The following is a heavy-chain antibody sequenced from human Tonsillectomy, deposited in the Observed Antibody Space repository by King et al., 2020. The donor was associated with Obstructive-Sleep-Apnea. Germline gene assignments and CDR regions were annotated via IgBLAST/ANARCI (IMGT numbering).Heavy chain of an antibody. CDR1: GGSISSSNW. J-gene: IGHJ4*02. CDR3: ARGPFKELPFDY. Sequence: VQLQESGPGLVKPSGTLSLTCAVSGGSISSSNWWSWVRQPPGKGLEWIGEIYHSGSTNYNPSLKSRVTISVDKPKNQFSLKLSSVSAADTAVYYCARGPFKELPFDYWGQGTLVTVSS. D-gene: IGHD1-26*01. CDR2: IYHSGST. V-gene: IGHV4-4*02.